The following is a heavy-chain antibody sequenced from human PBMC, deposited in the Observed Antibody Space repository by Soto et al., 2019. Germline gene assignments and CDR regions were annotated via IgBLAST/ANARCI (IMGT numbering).Heavy chain of an antibody. Sequence: GGSLRLSCAASGFTFSSYAMSWVRQAPGKGLEWVSAISGSDGSTYYADSVKGRFTISRANSKNTLYLQMNSLRAEDTAVYYCAKSVGHSGSGSGTFDYWGQGTLVTVSS. CDR2: ISGSDGST. CDR3: AKSVGHSGSGSGTFDY. J-gene: IGHJ4*02. D-gene: IGHD3-10*01. V-gene: IGHV3-23*01. CDR1: GFTFSSYA.